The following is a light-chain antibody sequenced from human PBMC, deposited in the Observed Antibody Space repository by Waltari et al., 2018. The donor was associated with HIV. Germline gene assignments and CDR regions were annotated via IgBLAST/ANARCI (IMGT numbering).Light chain of an antibody. J-gene: IGLJ2*01. V-gene: IGLV1-51*01. CDR3: ATWDGRLNTLV. Sequence: SVLTQPPSLSAAPGQKVTISCSGSTPNIGDNYVSWYHHFPGTAPKLLIYDHSHRPSGIPDRFSASRSGASATLVISGLQTGDEGDYYCATWDGRLNTLVFGGGTKVTVL. CDR2: DHS. CDR1: TPNIGDNY.